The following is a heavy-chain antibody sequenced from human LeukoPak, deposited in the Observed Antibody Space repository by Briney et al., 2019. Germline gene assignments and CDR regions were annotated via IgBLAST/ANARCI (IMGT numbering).Heavy chain of an antibody. CDR2: IHRSGSP. J-gene: IGHJ4*02. CDR1: LDSTTSNF. V-gene: IGHV4-4*02. Sequence: SETLSLTCTVSLDSTTSNFWSWVRQPPGKGLEWIGEIHRSGSPNYNPSLQSRVTISIDRSRNQIALGLSSVTAADTAVYYCAREILGGFNPGAYWGQGTLVTVSS. D-gene: IGHD1-14*01. CDR3: AREILGGFNPGAY.